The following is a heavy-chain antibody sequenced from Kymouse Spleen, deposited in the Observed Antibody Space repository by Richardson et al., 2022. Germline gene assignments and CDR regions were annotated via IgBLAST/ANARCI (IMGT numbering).Heavy chain of an antibody. J-gene: IGHJ6*02. CDR2: ISWNSGSI. V-gene: IGHV3-9*01. CDR1: GFTFDDYA. D-gene: IGHD6-6*01. CDR3: AKDGGSSSGYYYYGMDV. Sequence: EVQLVESGGGLVQPGRSLRLSCAASGFTFDDYAMHWVRQAPGKGLEWVSGISWNSGSIGYADSVKGRFTISRDNAKNSLYLQMNSLRAEDTALYYCAKDGGSSSGYYYYGMDVWGQGTTVTVSS.